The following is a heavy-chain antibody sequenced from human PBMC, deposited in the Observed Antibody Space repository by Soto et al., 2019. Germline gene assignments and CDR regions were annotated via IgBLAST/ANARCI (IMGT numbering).Heavy chain of an antibody. V-gene: IGHV1-18*01. CDR2: ISAYNGNT. Sequence: GASVKVSCKASGYTFTSYGISWVRQAPGQGLEWMGWISAYNGNTNYAQKLQGRVTMTTDTSTSTAYMELRSLRSDDTAVYYCAREASYYGAAPWFFDLWGRGPLLTVSS. CDR3: AREASYYGAAPWFFDL. CDR1: GYTFTSYG. D-gene: IGHD4-17*01. J-gene: IGHJ2*01.